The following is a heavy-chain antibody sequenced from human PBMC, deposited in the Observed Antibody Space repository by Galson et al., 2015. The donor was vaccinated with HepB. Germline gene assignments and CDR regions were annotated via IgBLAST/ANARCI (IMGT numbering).Heavy chain of an antibody. Sequence: SVKVSCKASGYTFTSYAMNWVRQAPGQGLEWMGWINTNTGNPTYAQGFTGRFVFSLDTSVSTAYLQISSLKAEDTAVYYCARAEEDDILTGYPYNWFDPWGQGTLVTVSS. CDR1: GYTFTSYA. D-gene: IGHD3-9*01. CDR3: ARAEEDDILTGYPYNWFDP. V-gene: IGHV7-4-1*02. J-gene: IGHJ5*02. CDR2: INTNTGNP.